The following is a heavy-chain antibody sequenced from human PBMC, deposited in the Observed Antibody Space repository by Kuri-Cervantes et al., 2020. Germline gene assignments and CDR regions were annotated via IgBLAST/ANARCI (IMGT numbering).Heavy chain of an antibody. D-gene: IGHD2-2*01. CDR2: IYTSGST. J-gene: IGHJ6*02. CDR3: ARGVVPAAISTYYYYYGMDA. CDR1: GGSISSGSYY. Sequence: SETLSLTCTVSGGSISSGSYYWSWIRQPAGKGLEWIGRIYTSGSTNYNPSLKSRVTISVDTSKNQFSLKLSSVTAADTAVYYCARGVVPAAISTYYYYYGMDAWGQGTTVTVSS. V-gene: IGHV4-61*02.